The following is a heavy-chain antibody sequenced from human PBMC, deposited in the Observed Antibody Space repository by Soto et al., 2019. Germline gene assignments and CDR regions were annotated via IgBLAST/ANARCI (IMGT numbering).Heavy chain of an antibody. J-gene: IGHJ4*02. CDR3: ASSLGYCSSTSCTFDY. V-gene: IGHV1-69*02. D-gene: IGHD2-2*01. CDR2: IIPIIGIA. Sequence: QVQLVQSGAEVKKPGSSVKVSCKASGGTFSSYTISWVRQAPGQGLEWMGRIIPIIGIANYAQKFQGRVTITADKSTSTAYMELSSLRSEDTAVYYCASSLGYCSSTSCTFDYWGQGTLVTVSS. CDR1: GGTFSSYT.